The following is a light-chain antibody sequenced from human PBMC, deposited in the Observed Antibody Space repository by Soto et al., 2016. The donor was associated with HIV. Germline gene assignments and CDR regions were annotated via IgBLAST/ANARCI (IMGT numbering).Light chain of an antibody. CDR1: NIETKS. CDR2: DDD. Sequence: SVAPGKTARITCGGNNIETKSVHWYQQKPGQAPVLVVYDDDDRPSGIPERFSGSNSGNTATLTISRVEAEDEADYYCQLWDSISDHVVFGGGTTLTVL. CDR3: QLWDSISDHVV. J-gene: IGLJ3*02. V-gene: IGLV3-21*03.